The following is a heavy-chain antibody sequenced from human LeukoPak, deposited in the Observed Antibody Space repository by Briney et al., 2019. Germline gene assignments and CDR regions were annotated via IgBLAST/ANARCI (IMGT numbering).Heavy chain of an antibody. J-gene: IGHJ4*02. Sequence: SVKVSCKASGGTFSSCAISWVRQAPGQGLEWMGGIIPISGTANYAQKFQGRVTITADESTSTAYMELSSLRSEDTAVYYCARDCSSTSCSRDYWGQGTLVTVSS. D-gene: IGHD2-2*01. CDR3: ARDCSSTSCSRDY. CDR1: GGTFSSCA. CDR2: IIPISGTA. V-gene: IGHV1-69*13.